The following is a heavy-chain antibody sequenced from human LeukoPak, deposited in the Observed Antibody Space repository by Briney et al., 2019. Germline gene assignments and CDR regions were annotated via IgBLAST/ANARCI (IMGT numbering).Heavy chain of an antibody. Sequence: SQTLSLTFAISGDSVSSNSAAWNWIRQSPSRGLEWLGRTYYRSKWYNDYAVSVKSRITINPDTSKNKFSLQLNSVTPEDTAVYYCAREFKLLWFGELLPNFDYWGKGTLVTVSS. CDR2: TYYRSKWYN. J-gene: IGHJ4*02. D-gene: IGHD3-10*01. CDR1: GDSVSSNSAA. V-gene: IGHV6-1*01. CDR3: AREFKLLWFGELLPNFDY.